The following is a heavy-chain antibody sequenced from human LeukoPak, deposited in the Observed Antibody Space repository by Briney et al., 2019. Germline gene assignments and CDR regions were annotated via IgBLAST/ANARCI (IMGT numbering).Heavy chain of an antibody. CDR3: ARDRGLREGYCSSTSCYKAHYYYYGMDV. D-gene: IGHD2-2*01. CDR1: GGSISSGGYY. Sequence: SQTLSLTCTVSGGSISSGGYYWSWIRQHPGKGLEWIGYIYYSGCTYYNPSLKSRVTISVDTSKNQFSLKLSSVTAADTAVYYCARDRGLREGYCSSTSCYKAHYYYYGMDVWGQGTTVTVSS. V-gene: IGHV4-31*03. CDR2: IYYSGCT. J-gene: IGHJ6*02.